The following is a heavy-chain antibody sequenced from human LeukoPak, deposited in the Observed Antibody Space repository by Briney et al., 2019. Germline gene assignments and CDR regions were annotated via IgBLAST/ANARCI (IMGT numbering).Heavy chain of an antibody. V-gene: IGHV4-39*01. CDR1: GGSISSSSYY. J-gene: IGHJ4*02. CDR2: IYYSGST. CDR3: QTLAS. Sequence: SETLSPTCTVSGGSISSSSYYWGWIRQPPGKGLEWIGSIYYSGSTYYNPSLKSRVTISVDTSKNQFSLKLSSVTAADTAVYYCQTLASWGQGTLVTVSS.